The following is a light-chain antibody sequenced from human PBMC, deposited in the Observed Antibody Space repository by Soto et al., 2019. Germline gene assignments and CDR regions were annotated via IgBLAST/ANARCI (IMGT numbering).Light chain of an antibody. Sequence: EIVMTQSPATLSVSPGERATLSCRASQGVSNHLAWYQQKPGQAPRLLIYGASTRATGIPARFSGSGSGTEFTLTISRLQSEDFAVYYCQQYDNWPPWTFGQGTKVEIK. CDR1: QGVSNH. CDR2: GAS. V-gene: IGKV3-15*01. CDR3: QQYDNWPPWT. J-gene: IGKJ1*01.